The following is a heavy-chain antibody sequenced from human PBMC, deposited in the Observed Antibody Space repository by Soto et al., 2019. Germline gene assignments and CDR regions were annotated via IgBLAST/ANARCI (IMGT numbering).Heavy chain of an antibody. CDR3: ARDPPPMDV. V-gene: IGHV1-18*01. CDR1: GYTFTSYT. CDR2: IKGSGGET. Sequence: ASVKVSCKASGYTFTSYTIHWVRQAPGQRLEWMGRIKGSGGETTYAQKLQGRVTMTTDTSTSTAYMELRSLRSDDTAVYYCARDPPPMDVWGQGATVTVSS. J-gene: IGHJ6*02.